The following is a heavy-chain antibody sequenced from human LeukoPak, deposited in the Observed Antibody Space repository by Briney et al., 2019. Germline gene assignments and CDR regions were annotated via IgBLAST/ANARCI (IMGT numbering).Heavy chain of an antibody. D-gene: IGHD3-3*01. Sequence: GGSLRLSCAASGFTFSSYAMSWVRQAPGKGLEWVSAISGSGGSTYYADSVKGRFTISRDNSKNTLYLQMGSLRAEDMAVYYCARGAIFGVVVYYYMDVWGRGTTVTVSS. V-gene: IGHV3-23*01. CDR2: ISGSGGST. CDR3: ARGAIFGVVVYYYMDV. CDR1: GFTFSSYA. J-gene: IGHJ6*03.